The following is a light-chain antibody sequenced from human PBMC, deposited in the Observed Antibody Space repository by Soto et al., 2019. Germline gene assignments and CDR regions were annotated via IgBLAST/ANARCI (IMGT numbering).Light chain of an antibody. CDR2: DAS. CDR1: QSISRS. Sequence: IQMTQSPSSLSASVGDRVTITCLASQSISRSLAWYQQKPGKAPKLLIYDASNLEGGVPSRFSGSGSGTDFTLTISCLQPEDFATYYCQQIGSYPFTFGPGTKVD. V-gene: IGKV1-13*02. CDR3: QQIGSYPFT. J-gene: IGKJ3*01.